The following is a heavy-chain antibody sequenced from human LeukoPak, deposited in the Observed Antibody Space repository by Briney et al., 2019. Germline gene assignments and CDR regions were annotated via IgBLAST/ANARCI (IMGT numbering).Heavy chain of an antibody. CDR1: GFSFTAYS. V-gene: IGHV3-21*06. J-gene: IGHJ4*02. D-gene: IGHD3-22*01. Sequence: PVGSLRLSGAASGFSFTAYSLNWVRQAPGKGLQWVSSISSGSEYIHYADSVKGRFTISRDNAENSLYLQMNSLRAEETAVYYCARGREPSVPMIPLVAGYFDYWGQGSLVAVSS. CDR2: ISSGSEYI. CDR3: ARGREPSVPMIPLVAGYFDY.